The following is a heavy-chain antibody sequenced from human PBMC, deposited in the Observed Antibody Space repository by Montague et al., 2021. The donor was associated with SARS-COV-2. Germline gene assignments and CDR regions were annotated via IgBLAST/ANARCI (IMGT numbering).Heavy chain of an antibody. J-gene: IGHJ4*02. CDR1: GFSVSTKY. CDR3: ARGDHYDYFDH. V-gene: IGHV3-53*01. Sequence: SLRLSCATSGFSVSTKYMNWIRQAPGRGLEWVSVLYSDGSTRYADSVKGRFTIFRDNPKNTLYLQINNLRAEDTAVYYCARGDHYDYFDHWGQGTLVTVSS. CDR2: LYSDGST. D-gene: IGHD2-21*02.